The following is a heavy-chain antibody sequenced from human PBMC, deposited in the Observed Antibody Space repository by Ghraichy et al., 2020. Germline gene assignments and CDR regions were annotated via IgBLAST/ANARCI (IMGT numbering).Heavy chain of an antibody. D-gene: IGHD3-10*02. CDR2: ISALKGNT. CDR3: ARGGSGLYVFQH. J-gene: IGHJ1*01. V-gene: IGHV1-18*01. Sequence: ASVKVSCKASGYTFTTYGISWVRQAPGQGLEWMGWISALKGNTNYAQKLQGRVTLTTDTSTSTAYMELRSLRSDDTAMYYCARGGSGLYVFQHWGQGTLVTVSS. CDR1: GYTFTTYG.